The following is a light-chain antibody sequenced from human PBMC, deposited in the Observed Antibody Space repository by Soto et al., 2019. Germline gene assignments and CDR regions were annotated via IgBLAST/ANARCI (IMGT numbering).Light chain of an antibody. V-gene: IGLV2-8*01. CDR1: SNDIGAYNY. CDR3: LSYVGRETGV. CDR2: EVF. J-gene: IGLJ1*01. Sequence: QSVLTQPPSASGSPGQSVTISCTGTSNDIGAYNYVSWYQRHPGKVPKLLIYEVFRRPSGVPDRFSASKSGNTASLTVSGLQPEDEADYYCLSYVGRETGVFGSGTKVT.